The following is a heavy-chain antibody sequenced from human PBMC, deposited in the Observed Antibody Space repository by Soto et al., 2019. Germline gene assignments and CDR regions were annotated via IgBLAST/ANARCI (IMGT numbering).Heavy chain of an antibody. D-gene: IGHD6-19*01. V-gene: IGHV3-64D*06. J-gene: IGHJ4*01. CDR3: VKDRSLAVAVLYYFDY. CDR1: GFTFINYG. CDR2: ISSNGGTT. Sequence: GGSLRLSCSASGFTFINYGMHWGRQAPGQGLEWVSAISSNGGTTYYADSVRGRFTISRDNSKNTLFLQMISLRADDTAVYYCVKDRSLAVAVLYYFDYWGDGALVTVS.